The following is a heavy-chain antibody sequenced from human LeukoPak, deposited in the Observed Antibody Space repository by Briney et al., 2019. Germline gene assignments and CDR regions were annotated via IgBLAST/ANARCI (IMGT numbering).Heavy chain of an antibody. J-gene: IGHJ6*02. D-gene: IGHD2-2*01. CDR3: ARGLKLYCSSTSCTRYGMDV. CDR2: INHSGST. Sequence: GSLRLSCAASGFTLSDYPMTWIRQPPGKGLEWIGEINHSGSTNYNPSLKSRVTISVDTSKNQFSLKLSSVTAADTAVYYCARGLKLYCSSTSCTRYGMDVWGQGTTVTVSS. CDR1: GFTLSDYP. V-gene: IGHV4-34*01.